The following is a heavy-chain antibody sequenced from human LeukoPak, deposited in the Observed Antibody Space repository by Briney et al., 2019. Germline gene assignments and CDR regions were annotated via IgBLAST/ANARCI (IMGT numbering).Heavy chain of an antibody. CDR2: INPSGGST. Sequence: ASVKVSXKASGYTFTSYYMHWVRQAPGQGLEWIGIINPSGGSTSYAQKFQGRVTMTRDTSTSTVYMELSSLRSEDTAVYYCARGGYYYDSSATRAPFDYWGQGTLVTVSS. V-gene: IGHV1-46*01. J-gene: IGHJ4*02. D-gene: IGHD3-22*01. CDR1: GYTFTSYY. CDR3: ARGGYYYDSSATRAPFDY.